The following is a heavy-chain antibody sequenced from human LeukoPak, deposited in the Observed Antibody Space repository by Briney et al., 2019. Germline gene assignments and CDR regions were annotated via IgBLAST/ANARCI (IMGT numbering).Heavy chain of an antibody. CDR1: GFTFSSYE. V-gene: IGHV3-48*03. CDR3: ARELLWFGESQFDP. Sequence: GGSLRLSCAASGFTFSSYEMNWVRQAPGNGLEWVSYISSSGSTIYYADSVKGRFTISRDNAKNSLYLQMNSLRAEDTAVYYCARELLWFGESQFDPWGQGTLVTVSS. J-gene: IGHJ5*02. CDR2: ISSSGSTI. D-gene: IGHD3-10*01.